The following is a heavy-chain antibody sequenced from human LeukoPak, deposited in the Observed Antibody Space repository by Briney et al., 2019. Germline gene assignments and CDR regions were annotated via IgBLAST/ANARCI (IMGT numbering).Heavy chain of an antibody. CDR3: AKAESNYDFWSGSQSPDY. Sequence: GGSLRLSCAASGFTFTTYSMDWVRQAPGKGLEWVSSISGSSSYIYYADSVKGRFTISRDNAKNSLFLQMNSLRAEDTAVYYCAKAESNYDFWSGSQSPDYWGQGTLVTVPS. CDR1: GFTFTTYS. CDR2: ISGSSSYI. D-gene: IGHD3-3*01. V-gene: IGHV3-21*01. J-gene: IGHJ4*02.